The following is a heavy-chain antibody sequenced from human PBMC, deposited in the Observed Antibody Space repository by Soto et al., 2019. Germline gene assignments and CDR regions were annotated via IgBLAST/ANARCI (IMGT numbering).Heavy chain of an antibody. CDR2: ISYDGSHK. V-gene: IGHV3-30*18. Sequence: HVQLVESGGGVVQPGRSLRLSCVVSGFNFSSYGMHWVRQAPGKGLEWVAVISYDGSHKAFADSVKGRVAISRDNSKNTLFLQMNTLREEDTAVYYCAKDLVKTSGWPADWGQGALVTVSS. CDR1: GFNFSSYG. J-gene: IGHJ4*02. CDR3: AKDLVKTSGWPAD. D-gene: IGHD4-17*01.